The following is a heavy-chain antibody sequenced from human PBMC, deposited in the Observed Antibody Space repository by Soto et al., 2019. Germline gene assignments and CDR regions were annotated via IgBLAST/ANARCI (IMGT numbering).Heavy chain of an antibody. CDR3: ASAYYYDSSGYYPPFDY. D-gene: IGHD3-22*01. V-gene: IGHV1-69*06. CDR2: IIPIFGTR. Sequence: QVQLVQSGAEVKKPGSSVKVSCKASGGTFSNYAITWVRQAPGQGLEWMGGIIPIFGTRNYAQKFQGRVTITADKSTSTACMELSSLRSEDTAVYFCASAYYYDSSGYYPPFDYWGQGTLVTVSS. CDR1: GGTFSNYA. J-gene: IGHJ4*02.